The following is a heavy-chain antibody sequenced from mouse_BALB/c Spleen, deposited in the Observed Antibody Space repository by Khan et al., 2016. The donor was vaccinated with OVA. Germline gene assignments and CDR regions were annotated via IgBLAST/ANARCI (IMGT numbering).Heavy chain of an antibody. V-gene: IGHV1-20*02. CDR3: TRIYRSDFDY. D-gene: IGHD1-1*01. CDR2: INPHIGET. Sequence: EVQLQQSGPELVRPGASVKISCKASGYSFTGYFMNWVMQSHGKSLEWIGRINPHIGETFYNQRFKDKATLTVDESSNTAHMELRSLASEDSAVYYCTRIYRSDFDYWGQGTTLTASS. J-gene: IGHJ2*01. CDR1: GYSFTGYF.